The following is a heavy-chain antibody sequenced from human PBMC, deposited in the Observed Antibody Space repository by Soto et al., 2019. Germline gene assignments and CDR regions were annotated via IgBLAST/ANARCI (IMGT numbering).Heavy chain of an antibody. CDR1: GGSFSGYY. D-gene: IGHD4-17*01. J-gene: IGHJ5*02. V-gene: IGHV4-34*01. CDR2: INHSGST. Sequence: SETLSLTCAVYGGSFSGYYWSWIRQPPGKGLEWIGEINHSGSTNYNPSLKSRVTISVDTSKNQFSLKLSSVTAADTAVYYCARAGGYGDSSWGQGTLVTVSS. CDR3: ARAGGYGDSS.